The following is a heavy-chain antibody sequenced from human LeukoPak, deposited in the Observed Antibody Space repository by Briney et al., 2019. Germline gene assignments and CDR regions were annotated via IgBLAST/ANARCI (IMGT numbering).Heavy chain of an antibody. CDR1: NDSISPLY. D-gene: IGHD6-13*01. J-gene: IGHJ4*02. CDR3: ARGGSAAKYYLAS. CDR2: IFYSGTT. Sequence: SETLSLTCTVSNDSISPLYWGWIRQPPGKGLEFIGYIFYSGTTNFNPSLKSRVTLSVDTSKNQFSLRLNSVTAADTAVYYCARGGSAAKYYLASWGQGTLVTVSS. V-gene: IGHV4-59*11.